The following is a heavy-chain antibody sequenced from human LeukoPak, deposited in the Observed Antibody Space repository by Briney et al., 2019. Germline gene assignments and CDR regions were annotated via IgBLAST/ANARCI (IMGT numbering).Heavy chain of an antibody. V-gene: IGHV4-38-2*02. J-gene: IGHJ4*02. CDR2: IYHSGST. Sequence: SETLSLTCTVSGYSISSGYYWGWIRQTPGKGLEWIGSIYHSGSTYYNPSLKSRVTISVDTSKNQFSLKLSSVTAADTAVYYCARAAYCTNGVCYGNDYWGQGTLVTVSS. D-gene: IGHD2-8*01. CDR3: ARAAYCTNGVCYGNDY. CDR1: GYSISSGYY.